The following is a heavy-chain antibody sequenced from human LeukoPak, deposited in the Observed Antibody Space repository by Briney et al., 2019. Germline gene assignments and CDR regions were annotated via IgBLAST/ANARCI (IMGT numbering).Heavy chain of an antibody. V-gene: IGHV1-46*01. CDR3: ASVLYCGADCYSGRYFFDY. J-gene: IGHJ4*02. CDR1: GYTFTGYY. Sequence: ASVKVSCKASGYTFTGYYMHWVRQAPGQGLEWMGIINPSGDSTSYAQKFQGRVTMTRDTSTSTVYMELSSLRSEDTAVYYCASVLYCGADCYSGRYFFDYWGQGTLVTVSS. D-gene: IGHD2-21*02. CDR2: INPSGDST.